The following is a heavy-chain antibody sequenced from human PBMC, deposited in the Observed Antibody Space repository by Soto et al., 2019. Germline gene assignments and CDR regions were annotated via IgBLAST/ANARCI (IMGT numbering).Heavy chain of an antibody. J-gene: IGHJ4*02. V-gene: IGHV1-69*13. CDR3: AIANWPNFGELSSSFDY. D-gene: IGHD3-10*01. CDR1: GGTFSSYA. CDR2: IIPIFGTA. Sequence: SVKVSCKASGGTFSSYAISWVRQAPGQGLEWMGGIIPIFGTANYAQKFQGRVTITADESTSTAYMELSSLRSEDTAVYYCAIANWPNFGELSSSFDYWGQGTLVTVSS.